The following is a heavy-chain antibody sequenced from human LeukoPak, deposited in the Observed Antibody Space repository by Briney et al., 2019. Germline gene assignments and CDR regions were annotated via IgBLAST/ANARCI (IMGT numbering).Heavy chain of an antibody. CDR2: ISGSGGST. CDR3: AKEVASDYDFWSGYTFDY. V-gene: IGHV3-23*01. CDR1: GFTFSSYA. Sequence: GGSLRLSCAASGFTFSSYAMSWVRQAPGKGLEWVSAISGSGGSTYYADSVKGRFTISRDNSKNTLYLQMNSLRAEDTAVYYCAKEVASDYDFWSGYTFDYWGQGTLVTVSS. J-gene: IGHJ4*02. D-gene: IGHD3-3*01.